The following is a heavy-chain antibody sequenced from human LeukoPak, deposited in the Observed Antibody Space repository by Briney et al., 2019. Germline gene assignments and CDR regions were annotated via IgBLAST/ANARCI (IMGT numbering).Heavy chain of an antibody. CDR3: ASRIAAAGALDY. Sequence: QPGGSLRLSCAASGFTVSSNHMSWVRQAPGKGLEWVSVIYSGGSTYYADSVKGRFTISGVNSKNTLYLHMNSLRAEDTAVYFCASRIAAAGALDYWGQGTLVTVSS. CDR1: GFTVSSNH. CDR2: IYSGGST. V-gene: IGHV3-66*01. J-gene: IGHJ4*02. D-gene: IGHD6-13*01.